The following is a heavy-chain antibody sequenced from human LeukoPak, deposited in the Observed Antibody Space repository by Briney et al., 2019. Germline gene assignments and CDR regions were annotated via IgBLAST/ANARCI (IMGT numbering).Heavy chain of an antibody. CDR2: ISWNSGSI. Sequence: GGSLRLSCAASGFIFDDYAMHWLRQAPGKGLEWVSGISWNSGSIGYADSVKGRFTISRDNAKNSLYLQMNSLRAEDTALYYCAKDRGSSDYMGVWGKGTTVTVSS. V-gene: IGHV3-9*01. CDR3: AKDRGSSDYMGV. D-gene: IGHD6-6*01. CDR1: GFIFDDYA. J-gene: IGHJ6*03.